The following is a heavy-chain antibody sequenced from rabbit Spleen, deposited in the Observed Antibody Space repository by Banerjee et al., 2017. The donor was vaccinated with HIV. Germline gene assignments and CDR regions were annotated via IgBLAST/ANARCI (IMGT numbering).Heavy chain of an antibody. CDR1: GFDFSSYG. CDR2: IDTNDGDT. CDR3: ARNYVNVFDP. J-gene: IGHJ2*01. Sequence: QEQLVESGGGLVQPGGSLKLSCKASGFDFSSYGVSWVRQAPGKGLEWIACIDTNDGDTDYANWPKGRFTISKTSSTTVTLQMTSLTAADTATYFCARNYVNVFDPWGQGTLVTVS. V-gene: IGHV1S45*01. D-gene: IGHD1-1*01.